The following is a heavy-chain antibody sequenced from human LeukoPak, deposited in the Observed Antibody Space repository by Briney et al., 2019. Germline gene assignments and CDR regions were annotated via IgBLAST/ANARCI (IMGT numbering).Heavy chain of an antibody. D-gene: IGHD6-19*01. CDR1: GGSISSYY. CDR3: ARDGRGMVVAGNYYYGTDV. Sequence: PSETQSLTCTVSGGSISSYYWSWVRQPPGKGLEWIGYIYYSGSTNYNPSLKSRVTMSVDTSKNQFSLNLSSVTAADTAVYYCARDGRGMVVAGNYYYGTDVWGQGTTVTVSS. CDR2: IYYSGST. J-gene: IGHJ6*02. V-gene: IGHV4-59*01.